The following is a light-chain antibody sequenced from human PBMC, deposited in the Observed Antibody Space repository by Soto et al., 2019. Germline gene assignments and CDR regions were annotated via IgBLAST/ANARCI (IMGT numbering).Light chain of an antibody. V-gene: IGKV1-5*03. CDR2: KAS. Sequence: DVKMSPSASTLSGHEGARVAITGRASQAISSLLACYQQQPEKAPKLLIDKASTLKSVVPSRFSGSGSGTEFTLTSSILQPDDFATYYCQHYNSYSEAFGQGTMVDI. CDR3: QHYNSYSEA. CDR1: QAISSL. J-gene: IGKJ1*01.